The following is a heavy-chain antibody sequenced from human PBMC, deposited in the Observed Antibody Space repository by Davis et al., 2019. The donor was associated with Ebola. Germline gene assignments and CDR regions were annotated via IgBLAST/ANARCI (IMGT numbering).Heavy chain of an antibody. CDR3: ASVVPAAIV. Sequence: KVSCKGSGYSYTSYWIGRARQMPGKGLEWMGIIYPGDSDTRYSPSFQGQVTISADKSISTAYLQWSSLKASDTAMYYCASVVPAAIVWGQGTLVTVSS. J-gene: IGHJ4*02. CDR2: IYPGDSDT. CDR1: GYSYTSYW. V-gene: IGHV5-51*01. D-gene: IGHD2-2*01.